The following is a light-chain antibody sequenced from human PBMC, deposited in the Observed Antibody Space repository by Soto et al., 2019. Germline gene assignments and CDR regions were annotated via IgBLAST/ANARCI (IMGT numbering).Light chain of an antibody. J-gene: IGKJ3*01. CDR2: WAS. Sequence: DIVMTQSPDSLAVSLGERATINCKSSQSVFYSSNNKNYLAWYQQKPGQPPKLLIYWASTRESGVPDRFRGRGSGTDFTLTISSLQAEDVAVYYCQQYYSLPLTFGPGTKVEI. V-gene: IGKV4-1*01. CDR1: QSVFYSSNNKNY. CDR3: QQYYSLPLT.